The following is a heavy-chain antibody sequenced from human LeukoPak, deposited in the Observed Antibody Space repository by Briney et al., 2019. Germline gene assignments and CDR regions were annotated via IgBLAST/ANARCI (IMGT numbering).Heavy chain of an antibody. V-gene: IGHV3-48*01. CDR2: ISHSGGAE. Sequence: GGSLRLSCAASGFRFSTYSMNWARQPPGKGMGWISYISHSGGAEHYTDSVKGRFTISRDNAKNALYLQMNSLRAEDTDVYFCARDYVFAFDYWSQGTLVTVSS. J-gene: IGHJ4*02. D-gene: IGHD3-10*02. CDR3: ARDYVFAFDY. CDR1: GFRFSTYS.